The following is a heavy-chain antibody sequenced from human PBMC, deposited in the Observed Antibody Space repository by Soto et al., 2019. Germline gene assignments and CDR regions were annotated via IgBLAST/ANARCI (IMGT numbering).Heavy chain of an antibody. V-gene: IGHV4-34*01. J-gene: IGHJ3*01. CDR1: GGSFSGYY. Sequence: SETLSLTCAVYGGSFSGYYWSWIRQLPGKGLEWIGEINHSGSTNYNPSLKSRVTISVDTSKNQFSLKLSSVTAADTAVYYCARGLNLWGQGTMVTVSS. CDR3: ARGLNL. CDR2: INHSGST.